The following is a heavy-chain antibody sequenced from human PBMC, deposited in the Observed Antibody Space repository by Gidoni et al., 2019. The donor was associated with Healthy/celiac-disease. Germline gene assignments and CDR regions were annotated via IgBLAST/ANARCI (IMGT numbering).Heavy chain of an antibody. CDR1: RFTFSSYS. V-gene: IGHV3-21*01. CDR3: ARVYQLRRMDV. J-gene: IGHJ6*02. Sequence: EVLLLGSGWGLVKPGGFLGLSRAAPRFTFSSYSMNWVRQAPGKGLEWVSSISRSSSYIYYADSVKGRFTISRDNAKNSLYLQMNSLRAEDTAVYYCARVYQLRRMDVWGQGTTVTVSS. CDR2: ISRSSSYI. D-gene: IGHD2-2*01.